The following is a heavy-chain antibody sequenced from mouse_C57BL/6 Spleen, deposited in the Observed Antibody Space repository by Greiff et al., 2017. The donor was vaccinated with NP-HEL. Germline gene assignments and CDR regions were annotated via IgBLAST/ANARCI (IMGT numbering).Heavy chain of an antibody. Sequence: VKLQQPGAELVKPGASVKLSCKASGYTFTSYWMQWVKQRPGQGLEWIGEIDPSDSYTNYNQKFKGKATLTVDTSSSTAYMQLSSLTSEDSAVYYCARATTEYFDVWGTGTTVTVSS. D-gene: IGHD1-1*01. CDR3: ARATTEYFDV. V-gene: IGHV1-50*01. CDR2: IDPSDSYT. J-gene: IGHJ1*03. CDR1: GYTFTSYW.